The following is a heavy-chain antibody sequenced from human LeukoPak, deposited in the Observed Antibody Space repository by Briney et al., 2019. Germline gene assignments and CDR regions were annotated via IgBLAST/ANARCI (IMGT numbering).Heavy chain of an antibody. CDR1: GFTFSNFW. Sequence: GGSLRLSCAASGFTFSNFWMTWVRQAPGKGLEWVAIIKQDGSQKYYVDSVKGRFTISRDNARNTLYLQMNSLRAEDTAIYYCAKRFGDGNGRYYFDYWGQGTLVTVSS. CDR2: IKQDGSQK. D-gene: IGHD3-10*01. V-gene: IGHV3-7*05. J-gene: IGHJ4*02. CDR3: AKRFGDGNGRYYFDY.